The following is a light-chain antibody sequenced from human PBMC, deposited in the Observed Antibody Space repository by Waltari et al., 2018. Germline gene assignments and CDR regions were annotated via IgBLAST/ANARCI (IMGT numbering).Light chain of an antibody. Sequence: DIQMTQSPYSLSASVGDRVTITCRASQSINSYLNWYQQKPGKAPKLLIYAASSLQSGVPSRFSGSGSGTDFTLTISSLQPEDFATYYCQQSYSTPRTFGQGTKLEIK. V-gene: IGKV1-39*01. CDR2: AAS. CDR1: QSINSY. CDR3: QQSYSTPRT. J-gene: IGKJ2*01.